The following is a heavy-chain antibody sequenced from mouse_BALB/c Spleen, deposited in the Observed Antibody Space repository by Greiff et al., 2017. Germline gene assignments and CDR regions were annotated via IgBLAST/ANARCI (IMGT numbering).Heavy chain of an antibody. J-gene: IGHJ4*01. V-gene: IGHV2-9*02. CDR2: IWAGGST. CDR1: GFSFTSYG. Sequence: VMLVESGPGLVAPSQSLSITCTVSGFSFTSYGVHWVRQPPGKGLEWLGVIWAGGSTNYNSALMSRLSISKDNSKSQVFLKMNSLQTDDTAMYYCARGESTMITAGAMDYWGQGTSVTVSS. CDR3: ARGESTMITAGAMDY. D-gene: IGHD2-4*01.